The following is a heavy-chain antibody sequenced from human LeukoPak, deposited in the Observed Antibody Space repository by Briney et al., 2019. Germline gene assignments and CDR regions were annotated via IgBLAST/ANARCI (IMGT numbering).Heavy chain of an antibody. J-gene: IGHJ4*02. CDR2: INPNSGGT. V-gene: IGHV1-2*05. Sequence: GTSVKVSCKASGYAFTGYDMHWVPQAPGQGLEWMGQINPNSGGTNYAQKFQGRVTMTTDTSISTAYKEMSRLRSDDTVVYYWARVGSRDGYNYYGYWGQGTLVTVSS. CDR1: GYAFTGYD. CDR3: ARVGSRDGYNYYGY. D-gene: IGHD5-24*01.